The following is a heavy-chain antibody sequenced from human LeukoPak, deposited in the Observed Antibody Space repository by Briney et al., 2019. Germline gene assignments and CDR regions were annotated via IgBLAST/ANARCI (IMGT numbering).Heavy chain of an antibody. CDR1: GGTFSSYA. CDR3: ATRLYSSSSA. D-gene: IGHD6-6*01. CDR2: IIPIFGKA. J-gene: IGHJ4*02. V-gene: IGHV1-69*01. Sequence: GASVKVSCKASGGTFSSYAISWVRQAPGQGLEWMGGIIPIFGKANYAQKFQGRVTITADESMSTAYMELSSLRSEDTAVYYCATRLYSSSSAWGQGTLVTVSS.